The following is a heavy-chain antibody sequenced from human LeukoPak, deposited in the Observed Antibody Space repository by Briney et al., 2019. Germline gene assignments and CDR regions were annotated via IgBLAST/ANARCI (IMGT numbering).Heavy chain of an antibody. D-gene: IGHD3-22*01. J-gene: IGHJ4*02. Sequence: SETLSLTCAVYGGSFSGYYWSWIRQPPGKGLEWIGYIYYSGSTNYNPSLKSRVTISVDTSKNQFSLKLSSVTAADTAVYYCARQVTYYYDSSGYSFDYWGQGTLVTVSS. V-gene: IGHV4-59*08. CDR2: IYYSGST. CDR1: GGSFSGYY. CDR3: ARQVTYYYDSSGYSFDY.